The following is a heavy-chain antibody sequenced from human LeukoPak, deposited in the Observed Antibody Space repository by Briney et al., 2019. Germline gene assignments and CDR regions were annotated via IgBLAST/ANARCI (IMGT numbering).Heavy chain of an antibody. D-gene: IGHD2-21*02. Sequence: SETLSLTCTVSGGSVSNDYWSWVRQPPGKALEWIGNIYYSGSTNYNPSLKSRVTISLDTANNQFSLKLSSVTAADTAVYYCARAYCGGDCYSLFSYYYYYMDVWGKGTTVTVSS. V-gene: IGHV4-59*02. CDR2: IYYSGST. J-gene: IGHJ6*03. CDR3: ARAYCGGDCYSLFSYYYYYMDV. CDR1: GGSVSNDY.